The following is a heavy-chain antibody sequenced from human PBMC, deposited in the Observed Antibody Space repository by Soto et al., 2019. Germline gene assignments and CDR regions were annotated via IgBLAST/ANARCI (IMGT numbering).Heavy chain of an antibody. CDR1: GFTFSSYG. D-gene: IGHD3-10*01. CDR3: AKDLGEGVDAFDI. Sequence: QVQLVESGGGVVQPGRSLRLSCAASGFTFSSYGMHWVRQAPGKGLEWVAVISYDGSNKYYADAVKGRFTISRDNSKNTRYLQMNSLRAEDTAVYYCAKDLGEGVDAFDIWGQGTMVTVSS. J-gene: IGHJ3*02. CDR2: ISYDGSNK. V-gene: IGHV3-30*18.